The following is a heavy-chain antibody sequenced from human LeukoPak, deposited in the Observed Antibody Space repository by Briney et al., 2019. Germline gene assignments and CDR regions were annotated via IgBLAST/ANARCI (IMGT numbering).Heavy chain of an antibody. D-gene: IGHD3-10*01. CDR1: GFTFSSDW. Sequence: GGSLRLSCVASGFTFSSDWMHWVRLAPGKGLLWVSRINGDGTNIRYADSVKGRFTISRDNAKNTLYLQMNSLRVEDSGLYYCYGSGSYWTSDIWGQGTMVTVSS. CDR2: INGDGTNI. CDR3: YGSGSYWTSDI. J-gene: IGHJ3*02. V-gene: IGHV3-74*01.